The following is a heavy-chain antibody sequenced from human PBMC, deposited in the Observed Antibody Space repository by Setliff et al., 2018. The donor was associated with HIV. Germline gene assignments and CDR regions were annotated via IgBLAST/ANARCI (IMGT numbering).Heavy chain of an antibody. D-gene: IGHD5-12*01. Sequence: WASVKVSCKASGYNFGFYGISWVRQAPGQGLEWMGWVNEDNGDRNFAPSVQGRIALTTDTYTNTDYMELTNLRSDDTALYFCVRDEKRAAGGSMYYFDYWGQGTLVTVSS. CDR1: GYNFGFYG. CDR2: VNEDNGDR. J-gene: IGHJ4*02. V-gene: IGHV1-18*01. CDR3: VRDEKRAAGGSMYYFDY.